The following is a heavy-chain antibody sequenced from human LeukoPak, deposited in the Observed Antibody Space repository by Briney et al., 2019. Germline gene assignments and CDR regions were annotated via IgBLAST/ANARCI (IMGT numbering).Heavy chain of an antibody. CDR2: ISGSGGST. D-gene: IGHD3-10*01. J-gene: IGHJ4*02. CDR1: GFTFSSYA. CDR3: AKGVNYYGSGTVTNDY. Sequence: GGSLRLSCAASGFTFSSYAMSWVRQAPGKGLEWVSAISGSGGSTYYADSVKGRFTISRDNSKNTLYLQMNSLRAEGTAVYYCAKGVNYYGSGTVTNDYWGQGTLVTVSS. V-gene: IGHV3-23*01.